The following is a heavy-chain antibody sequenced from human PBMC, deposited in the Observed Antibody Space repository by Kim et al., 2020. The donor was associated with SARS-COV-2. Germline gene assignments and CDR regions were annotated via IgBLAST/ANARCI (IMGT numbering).Heavy chain of an antibody. D-gene: IGHD2-2*01. V-gene: IGHV7-4-1*02. J-gene: IGHJ4*02. Sequence: ASVKVSCKASGYTFTSYAMNWVLQAPGQGLEWMGWINTNTGNPTYAQGFTGRFVFSLDTSVSTAYLQISSLKAEDTAVYYCARASSGYCSSTSCYAPLYLYRDYWGQGTLVTVSS. CDR3: ARASSGYCSSTSCYAPLYLYRDY. CDR2: INTNTGNP. CDR1: GYTFTSYA.